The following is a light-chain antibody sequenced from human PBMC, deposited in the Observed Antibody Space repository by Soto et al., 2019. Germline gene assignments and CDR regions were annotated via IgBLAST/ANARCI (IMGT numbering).Light chain of an antibody. Sequence: DIQMNQSPSSLSASVGDRVTITCLASQGISNYLAWYQQKPGKVPKLLIYAASTWQSGVPSRFSGSGSGTYFTLTISSLQPEDVATYYCQKYNSSPRTFGQGTKVEI. CDR2: AAS. CDR1: QGISNY. V-gene: IGKV1-27*01. CDR3: QKYNSSPRT. J-gene: IGKJ1*01.